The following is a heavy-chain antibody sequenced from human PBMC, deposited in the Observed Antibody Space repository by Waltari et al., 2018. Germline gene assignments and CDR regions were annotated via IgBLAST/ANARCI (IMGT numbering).Heavy chain of an antibody. CDR3: ARGGGYYDNSGFYFFDY. Sequence: EVQLLETGGGLIPPGGSLRLAFAASGFVVSDNYLTWVRQDPGRGLEWVSVLYSGGYSYYADSVKGRFTISSDTSKNTVYLQMNNLGAEDTAVYFCARGGGYYDNSGFYFFDYWGQGTLVTVSS. J-gene: IGHJ4*02. V-gene: IGHV3-53*02. D-gene: IGHD3-22*01. CDR1: GFVVSDNY. CDR2: LYSGGYS.